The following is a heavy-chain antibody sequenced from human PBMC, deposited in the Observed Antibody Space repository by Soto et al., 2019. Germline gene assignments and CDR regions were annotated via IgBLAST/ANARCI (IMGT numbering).Heavy chain of an antibody. V-gene: IGHV1-18*01. CDR2: ISAYNGNT. CDR1: GYTFTSYG. D-gene: IGHD3-10*01. Sequence: AASVKVSCKASGYTFTSYGISWVRQAPGQGLEWMGWISAYNGNTNYAQKLQGRVTMTTDTSTSTAYMELRSLRSDDTAVYYCASSISGSPSPLVYGMDVWGQGTTVTVSS. J-gene: IGHJ6*02. CDR3: ASSISGSPSPLVYGMDV.